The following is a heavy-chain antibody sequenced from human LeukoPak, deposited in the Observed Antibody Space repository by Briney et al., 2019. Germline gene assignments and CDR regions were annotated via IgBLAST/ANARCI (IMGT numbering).Heavy chain of an antibody. CDR2: INTNTGNP. V-gene: IGHV7-4-1*02. J-gene: IGHJ3*02. CDR1: GYTFTSYA. CDR3: ASVGEQWLVYAFDI. Sequence: ASVKVSCKASGYTFTSYAMNWVRQAPGQGLEWMGWINTNTGNPTYAQGFTGRFVFSLDTSVSTAYLQISSLKAEDTAVYYCASVGEQWLVYAFDIWGQGTMVTVSS. D-gene: IGHD6-19*01.